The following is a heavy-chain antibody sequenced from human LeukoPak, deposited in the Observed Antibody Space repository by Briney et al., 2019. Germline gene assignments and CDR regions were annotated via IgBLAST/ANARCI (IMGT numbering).Heavy chain of an antibody. CDR3: TKELHVAVAVADYYYFYMDV. J-gene: IGHJ6*03. V-gene: IGHV3-23*01. CDR1: GFAFSSFA. D-gene: IGHD6-19*01. CDR2: INGGGNTT. Sequence: GGSLRLSCAASGFAFSSFAMGWVRQSPGRGLEWLSTINGGGNTTFYADSVKGRFTISRDNSKNTLYLHMDSLRPDDTAIYFCTKELHVAVAVADYYYFYMDVWGRGTAVTVSS.